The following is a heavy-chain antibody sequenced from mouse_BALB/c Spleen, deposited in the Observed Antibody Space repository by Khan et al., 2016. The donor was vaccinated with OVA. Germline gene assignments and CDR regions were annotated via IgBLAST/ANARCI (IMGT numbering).Heavy chain of an antibody. Sequence: EVQLVESGGDFVRPGGSLKLSCAASGFTFSTYGMSWVRQTPDKRLEWVATINTGGAYTYYPDSVKGRFTISRDNAKNTLTLQLSSLKSEDSAIYYCARIAYYYNSEGFAYWGQGTLVTVSA. CDR3: ARIAYYYNSEGFAY. CDR1: GFTFSTYG. V-gene: IGHV5-6*01. CDR2: INTGGAYT. D-gene: IGHD1-1*01. J-gene: IGHJ3*01.